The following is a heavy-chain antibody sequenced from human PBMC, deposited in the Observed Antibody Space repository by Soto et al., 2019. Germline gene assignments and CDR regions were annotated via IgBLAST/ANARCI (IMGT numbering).Heavy chain of an antibody. CDR3: ARARYYDFWSGYSPSYYYYGMDV. CDR1: GGSISSGGYY. V-gene: IGHV4-31*03. CDR2: IYYSGST. Sequence: SETLSLTCTVSGGSISSGGYYWSWIRQHPGKGLEWIGYIYYSGSTYYNPSLKSRVTTSVDTSKNQFSLKLSSVTAADTAVYYCARARYYDFWSGYSPSYYYYGMDVWGQGTTVTVSS. D-gene: IGHD3-3*01. J-gene: IGHJ6*02.